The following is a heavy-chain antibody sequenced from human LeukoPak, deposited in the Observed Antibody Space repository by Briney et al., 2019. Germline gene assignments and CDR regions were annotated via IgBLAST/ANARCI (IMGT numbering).Heavy chain of an antibody. V-gene: IGHV3-43*01. CDR3: AKDMPRRGYSYGSFDY. CDR1: GFTFDDYT. Sequence: GGSLRLSCAASGFTFDDYTMHWVRQAPGKGLEWVSLISWDGGSTYYADSVKGRFTISRDNSKNSLYLQMNSLRTEDTALYYCAKDMPRRGYSYGSFDYWGQGTLVTVSS. D-gene: IGHD5-18*01. J-gene: IGHJ4*02. CDR2: ISWDGGST.